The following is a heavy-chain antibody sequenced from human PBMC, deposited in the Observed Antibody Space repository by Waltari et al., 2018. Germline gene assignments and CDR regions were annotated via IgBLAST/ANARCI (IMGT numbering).Heavy chain of an antibody. Sequence: QVQLVQSGAEVKKPGSSVKVSCKTSGGSFNRLTLSWVRQAPGQGLEWMGGITPVLHTANYAQNFQGRVTITADESSQTAYMEMSSLRFEDTAVYYCVTISSRYPFWGQGTLVTVSS. CDR2: ITPVLHTA. D-gene: IGHD3-9*01. J-gene: IGHJ4*02. CDR3: VTISSRYPF. CDR1: GGSFNRLT. V-gene: IGHV1-69*01.